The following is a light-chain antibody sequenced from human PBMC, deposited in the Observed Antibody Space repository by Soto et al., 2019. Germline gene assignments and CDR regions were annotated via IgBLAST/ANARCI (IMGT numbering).Light chain of an antibody. CDR1: SSDVGGYNY. J-gene: IGLJ2*01. CDR2: DVS. CDR3: TSYKGSSTPYVV. V-gene: IGLV2-14*01. Sequence: QSVLTQPASVSGSPGQSITISCTGTSSDVGGYNYVSWYQQHPGKAPKLMIYDVSNRPSGVSNRFSGSKSGNTASLTISGLQVGDGAVYYSTSYKGSSTPYVVFGGGTRVTVL.